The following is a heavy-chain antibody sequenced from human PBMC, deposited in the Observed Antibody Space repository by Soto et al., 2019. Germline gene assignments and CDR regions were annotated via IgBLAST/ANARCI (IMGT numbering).Heavy chain of an antibody. D-gene: IGHD3-22*01. CDR2: IYHSGGT. CDR3: ARDRESLFTYYYDSSGYRGYFDY. Sequence: SETLSLTCAVSGYSISSGYYWGWIRQPPGKGLEWIGSIYHSGGTYYNPSLKSRVTISVDTSKNQFSLKLSSVTAADTAVYYCARDRESLFTYYYDSSGYRGYFDYWGQGTLVTVSS. CDR1: GYSISSGYY. V-gene: IGHV4-38-2*02. J-gene: IGHJ4*02.